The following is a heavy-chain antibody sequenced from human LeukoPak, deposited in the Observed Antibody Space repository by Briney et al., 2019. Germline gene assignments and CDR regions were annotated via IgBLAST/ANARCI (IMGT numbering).Heavy chain of an antibody. J-gene: IGHJ4*02. D-gene: IGHD6-13*01. V-gene: IGHV4-30-2*01. CDR2: IYHSGST. CDR3: AREEQQLVDY. Sequence: SQTLSLTCTVSGGSISSGGYYWSWIRQPPGKGLEWIGYIYHSGSTYYNPSLKSRVTISVDRSKNQFSLKLSSVTAADTAVYYCAREEQQLVDYWGQGTLVTVST. CDR1: GGSISSGGYY.